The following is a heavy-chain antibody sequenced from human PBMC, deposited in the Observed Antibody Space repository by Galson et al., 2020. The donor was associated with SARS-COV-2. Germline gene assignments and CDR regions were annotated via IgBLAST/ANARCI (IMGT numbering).Heavy chain of an antibody. D-gene: IGHD2-15*01. CDR3: AKGGRYCSGGNCYTVFDY. J-gene: IGHJ4*02. V-gene: IGHV3-23*01. CDR1: GFTFSSYA. Sequence: GGSLRLSCAASGFTFSSYAMSWVRQAPGKGLEWVSAISGSGGSTYYADSVKGRFTISRDNSKNTLYLQMNSLRAEDTAVYYCAKGGRYCSGGNCYTVFDYWGQGTLVTVSS. CDR2: ISGSGGST.